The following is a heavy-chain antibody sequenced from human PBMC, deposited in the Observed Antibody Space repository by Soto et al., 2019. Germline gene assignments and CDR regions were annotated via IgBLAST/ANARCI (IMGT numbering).Heavy chain of an antibody. V-gene: IGHV3-30*18. Sequence: GGSLRLSCAASGFTFSSYGMHWVRQAPGKGLEWVAVISYDGSNKYYADSVKGRFTISRDNSKNTLYLQMNSLRAEDTAVYYCAKYSPVNYYDSSGYYYAFDYWGQGTLVTVSS. CDR2: ISYDGSNK. J-gene: IGHJ4*02. CDR3: AKYSPVNYYDSSGYYYAFDY. D-gene: IGHD3-22*01. CDR1: GFTFSSYG.